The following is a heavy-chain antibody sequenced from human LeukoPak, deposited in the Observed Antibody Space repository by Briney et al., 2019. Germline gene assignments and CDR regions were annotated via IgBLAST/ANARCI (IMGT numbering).Heavy chain of an antibody. CDR3: ARDPPDYYYYYMDV. CDR1: GFIFSNYG. Sequence: GGTLRLSCAASGFIFSNYGLSWVRQAPGKGLEWVSYISSGSSTIYYADSVKGRFTIFRDNAKNSLYLQMNSLRAEDTAVYYCARDPPDYYYYYMDVWGKGTTVTVSS. V-gene: IGHV3-48*01. CDR2: ISSGSSTI. J-gene: IGHJ6*03.